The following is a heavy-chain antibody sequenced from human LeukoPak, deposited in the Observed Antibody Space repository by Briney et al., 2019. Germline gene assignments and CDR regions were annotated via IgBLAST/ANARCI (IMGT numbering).Heavy chain of an antibody. Sequence: PGGSLRLSCAVSGFAFRNAWLSWVRQAPGKGLEWVSRIKSKTDGETTDYAAPVKGRFTMSRDDLKNMLYLQMNSLTTEDTAVYYCTTDLQTTVTTADYWGQGTLVTVSS. J-gene: IGHJ4*02. CDR2: IKSKTDGETT. V-gene: IGHV3-15*01. CDR3: TTDLQTTVTTADY. D-gene: IGHD4-11*01. CDR1: GFAFRNAW.